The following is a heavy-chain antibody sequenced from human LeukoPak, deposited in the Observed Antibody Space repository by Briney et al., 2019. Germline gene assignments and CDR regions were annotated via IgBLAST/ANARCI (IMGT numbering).Heavy chain of an antibody. CDR2: IRTTGDT. Sequence: PGGSLRLSCAVSGFTFNYYDMHWVRQAPGKRLEWVSAIRTTGDTHYSDSVKGRFAMSREDAKNSVHLQMNTLRAGDTAVYYCARGVSYYYDNSGHPGWYFDLWGRGTLVTVSS. CDR1: GFTFNYYD. CDR3: ARGVSYYYDNSGHPGWYFDL. J-gene: IGHJ2*01. D-gene: IGHD3-22*01. V-gene: IGHV3-13*01.